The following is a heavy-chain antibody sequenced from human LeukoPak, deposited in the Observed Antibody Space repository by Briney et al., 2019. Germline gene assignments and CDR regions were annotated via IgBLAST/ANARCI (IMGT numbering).Heavy chain of an antibody. Sequence: PGGSLRLSCAASGFTFSSYAMSWVRQAPGKGLEWVSAISGSGGSTYYADSVKGRFTISRDNSKNTLYLQMNSLRAEDTAVYYCAKDLAHYDSSGYLNYWGQGTLVTVSS. CDR3: AKDLAHYDSSGYLNY. D-gene: IGHD3-22*01. V-gene: IGHV3-23*01. CDR1: GFTFSSYA. J-gene: IGHJ4*02. CDR2: ISGSGGST.